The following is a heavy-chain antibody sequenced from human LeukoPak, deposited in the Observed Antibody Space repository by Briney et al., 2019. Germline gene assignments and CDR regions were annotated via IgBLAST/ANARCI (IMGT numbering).Heavy chain of an antibody. CDR1: GYTLTELS. J-gene: IGHJ4*02. CDR3: ASVGGNSGLDY. Sequence: ASVKVSCKVSGYTLTELSMHWVRRAPGKGLEWMGGFDPEDGETIYAQRFQGRVTMTEDTSTDTAYMELSSLRSDDTAVYYCASVGGNSGLDYWGQGTLVTVSS. CDR2: FDPEDGET. V-gene: IGHV1-24*01. D-gene: IGHD4-23*01.